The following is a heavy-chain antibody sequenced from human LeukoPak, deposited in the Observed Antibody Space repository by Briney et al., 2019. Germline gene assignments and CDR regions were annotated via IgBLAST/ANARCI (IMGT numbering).Heavy chain of an antibody. CDR2: INHSGNT. CDR3: ARAREVGSIDS. Sequence: SETLSLTCAVYGGSFSGHYWTWIRQPRGKGLEWIGEINHSGNTNYNPSLKTRVIISVDTSKNHFSLKLSSVTDADTAVYYCARAREVGSIDSWGQGTLVTVSS. V-gene: IGHV4-34*01. D-gene: IGHD3-10*01. CDR1: GGSFSGHY. J-gene: IGHJ4*02.